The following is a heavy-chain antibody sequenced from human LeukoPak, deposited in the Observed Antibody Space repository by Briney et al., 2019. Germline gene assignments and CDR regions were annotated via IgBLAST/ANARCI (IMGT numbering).Heavy chain of an antibody. Sequence: GSSLRLSCAASGFILSNHWMTWVRQAPGKGPEWVANMNKDGSEKYYVDSVEGRFTISRDTAKNSLYLQMNNLRAEDTALYYCARNNDMDIWGQGTTVIVSS. CDR3: ARNNDMDI. CDR1: GFILSNHW. J-gene: IGHJ6*02. V-gene: IGHV3-7*03. D-gene: IGHD1/OR15-1a*01. CDR2: MNKDGSEK.